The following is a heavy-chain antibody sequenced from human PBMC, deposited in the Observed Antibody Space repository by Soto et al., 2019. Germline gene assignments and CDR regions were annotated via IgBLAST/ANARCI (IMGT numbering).Heavy chain of an antibody. Sequence: QVQLEQSGAEVKKPGASVKVSCKASGFTFTGHYIHWVRQAPGQGLEWMGWINPNSGGTSYAQKFQGRVTMTRDTSITTAYMELSRLSSDDTAVYYCARVIPGAEAWFHPWGQGTLVTVSS. CDR1: GFTFTGHY. CDR2: INPNSGGT. CDR3: ARVIPGAEAWFHP. V-gene: IGHV1-2*02. J-gene: IGHJ5*02. D-gene: IGHD2-2*01.